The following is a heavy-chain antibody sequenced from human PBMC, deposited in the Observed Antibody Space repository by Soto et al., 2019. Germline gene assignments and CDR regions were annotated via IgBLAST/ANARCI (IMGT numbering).Heavy chain of an antibody. CDR1: GYTFTSYA. V-gene: IGHV1-18*01. Sequence: ASVKVSCKASGYTFTSYAMHWVRQAPGQGLEWMGWITPYNGKTHYAQKFQDRVTMTTDTAATTAYMELRSLTSDDSAMYFCARDTSHYFDHWGQGILVTVSS. D-gene: IGHD2-2*01. CDR2: ITPYNGKT. J-gene: IGHJ4*02. CDR3: ARDTSHYFDH.